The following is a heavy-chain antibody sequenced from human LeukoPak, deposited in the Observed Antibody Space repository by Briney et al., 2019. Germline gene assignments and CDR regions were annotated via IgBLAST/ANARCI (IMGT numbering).Heavy chain of an antibody. Sequence: SETLSLTCTVSGGSISTSYYCWGWSRQPPGKGLGWIAYIYYSGSTYYNPSLKSRVTISVDTSKNQFSVKLSSVTAADTAVYYCAKNYYDYVWGGEPYYYYYMDVWGKGTTVTVSS. J-gene: IGHJ6*03. CDR3: AKNYYDYVWGGEPYYYYYMDV. CDR1: GGSISTSYYC. D-gene: IGHD3-16*01. CDR2: IYYSGST. V-gene: IGHV4-39*07.